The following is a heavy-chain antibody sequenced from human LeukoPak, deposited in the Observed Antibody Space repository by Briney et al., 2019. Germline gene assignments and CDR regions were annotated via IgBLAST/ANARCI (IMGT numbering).Heavy chain of an antibody. Sequence: SETLSLTCAVYGGSFSGYYWSWIRQPPGKGLEWIGEINHSGSTNYSPSLKSRVTISVDTSKNQFSLKLSSVTAADTAVYYCAISTAALFDPWGQGTPVAVSS. J-gene: IGHJ5*02. CDR2: INHSGST. CDR3: AISTAALFDP. V-gene: IGHV4-34*01. D-gene: IGHD6-13*01. CDR1: GGSFSGYY.